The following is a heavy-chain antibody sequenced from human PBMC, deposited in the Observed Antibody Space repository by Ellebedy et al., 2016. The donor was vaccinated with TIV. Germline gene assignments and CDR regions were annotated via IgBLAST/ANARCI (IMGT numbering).Heavy chain of an antibody. CDR1: GYTFTGYG. Sequence: AASVKVSCKASGYTFTGYGICWARQAPGQGLEWMGWISTYNGNTNFAQKVQGRVTMTTDTSTSTAYMELRSLRSDDTAVYYCARERSGSGSYYNYFGIDVWGQGTTVTVSS. D-gene: IGHD1-26*01. CDR2: ISTYNGNT. V-gene: IGHV1-18*04. J-gene: IGHJ6*02. CDR3: ARERSGSGSYYNYFGIDV.